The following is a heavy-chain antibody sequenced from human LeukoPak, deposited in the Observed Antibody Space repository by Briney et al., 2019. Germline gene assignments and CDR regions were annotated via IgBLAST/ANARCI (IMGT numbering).Heavy chain of an antibody. Sequence: GGSLRLSCAASGFTFSSYWMSWVRQAPGKGLEWVAVISYDGSNKYYADSVKGRFTISRDNSKNTLYLQMNSLRAEDTAVYYCAKGIAAAGGWYWGQGTLVTVSS. CDR3: AKGIAAAGGWY. J-gene: IGHJ4*02. D-gene: IGHD6-13*01. CDR2: ISYDGSNK. CDR1: GFTFSSYW. V-gene: IGHV3-30*18.